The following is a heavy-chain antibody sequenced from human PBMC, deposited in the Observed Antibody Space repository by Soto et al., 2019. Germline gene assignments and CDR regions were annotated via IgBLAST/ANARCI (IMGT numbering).Heavy chain of an antibody. V-gene: IGHV3-7*03. J-gene: IGHJ6*02. Sequence: PGGSLRLSCAASGFTFSDHWMTWVRQAPGQGLEWVANIKLDGSEKYYVDSVKGRFTISRDDAKNSLFLQMNSLRVEDTAVYHCARGHYGMDVWGQGTTVTVSS. CDR1: GFTFSDHW. CDR2: IKLDGSEK. CDR3: ARGHYGMDV.